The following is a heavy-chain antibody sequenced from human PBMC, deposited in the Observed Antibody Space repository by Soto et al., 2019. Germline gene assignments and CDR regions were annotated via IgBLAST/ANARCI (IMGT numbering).Heavy chain of an antibody. CDR3: AKEYYDSSGNYPPAIVLDY. J-gene: IGHJ4*02. CDR2: INAGNGNT. D-gene: IGHD3-22*01. Sequence: GASVKVSCKASGYTFTSYAMHWVRQAPGQRLEWMGWINAGNGNTKYSQKFQGRVTITRDTSASTAYMELSSLRSEDTAVYYCAKEYYDSSGNYPPAIVLDYWRQGTLVTVS. V-gene: IGHV1-3*01. CDR1: GYTFTSYA.